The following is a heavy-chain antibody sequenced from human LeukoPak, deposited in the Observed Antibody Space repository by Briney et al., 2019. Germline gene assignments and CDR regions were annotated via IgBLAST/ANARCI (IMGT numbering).Heavy chain of an antibody. CDR3: ARHHYHSSGYFYQGY. J-gene: IGHJ4*02. CDR1: GGSFSGYY. Sequence: SETLSLTCAVYGGSFSGYYWSWIRQPPGKGLEWIGEINHTGNTNYNPSLKSRVTISLDTSKNQFSLKLSSVTAADTAVYYCARHHYHSSGYFYQGYWGQGTLVTVSS. CDR2: INHTGNT. D-gene: IGHD3-22*01. V-gene: IGHV4-34*01.